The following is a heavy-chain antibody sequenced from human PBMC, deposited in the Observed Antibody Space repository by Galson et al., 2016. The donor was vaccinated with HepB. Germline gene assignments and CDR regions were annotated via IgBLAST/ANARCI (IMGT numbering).Heavy chain of an antibody. CDR3: ARRYYPSGVVLDP. D-gene: IGHD3-10*01. V-gene: IGHV5-10-1*01. CDR2: IDPSDSYS. CDR1: GYIFTNYW. Sequence: QSGAEVKKPGESLRISCKGSGYIFTNYWINWVRQMPGKGLEWMGRIDPSDSYSHYSPSFQGHVTISTDKSISTAYLHWSSLKASDTAMYYCARRYYPSGVVLDPWGQGTLVTVSS. J-gene: IGHJ5*02.